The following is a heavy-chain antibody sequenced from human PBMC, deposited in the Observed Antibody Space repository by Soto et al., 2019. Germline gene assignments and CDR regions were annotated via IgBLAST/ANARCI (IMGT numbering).Heavy chain of an antibody. Sequence: SETLSLTCTVSGGSISSYYWSWIRQPAGKGLEWIGRIYTSGSPNYNPSLKRRVTMSVDTSKNQFSLALSSVTAADTAVYYGARASSGYSGTGARDAFDSWGQGIMVTVSS. CDR1: GGSISSYY. V-gene: IGHV4-4*07. CDR3: ARASSGYSGTGARDAFDS. D-gene: IGHD3-22*01. J-gene: IGHJ3*02. CDR2: IYTSGSP.